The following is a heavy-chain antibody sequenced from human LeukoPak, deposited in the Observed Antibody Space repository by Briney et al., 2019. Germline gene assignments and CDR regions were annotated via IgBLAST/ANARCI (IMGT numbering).Heavy chain of an antibody. Sequence: SGGSLRLSCAASGFSVSSYGMNWVRQAPGEGLEWVSCISITNRRTYYADSVKGRFTVSRDSAQNSVYLEMNSLTAEDTAVYYCARDPSSDRFQYFDYWGQGALVTVSS. J-gene: IGHJ4*02. D-gene: IGHD6-19*01. V-gene: IGHV3-21*06. CDR1: GFSVSSYG. CDR2: ISITNRRT. CDR3: ARDPSSDRFQYFDY.